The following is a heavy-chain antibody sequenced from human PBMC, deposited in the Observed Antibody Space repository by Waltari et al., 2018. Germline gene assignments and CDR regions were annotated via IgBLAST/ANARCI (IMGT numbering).Heavy chain of an antibody. J-gene: IGHJ3*02. CDR2: TYFRSRGRN. CDR3: ARGKFTAFDI. CDR1: GDSLFTTSVA. V-gene: IGHV6-1*01. Sequence: QVQLQQSGPGLVKPSQTLSLTCAVSGDSLFTTSVAWHWIRQSPSRGLEWLGRTYFRSRGRNDYALSVKGRITVNPDTSKNHFSLQLDSVTPDDTAVYYCARGKFTAFDIWGQGTMVTVSS.